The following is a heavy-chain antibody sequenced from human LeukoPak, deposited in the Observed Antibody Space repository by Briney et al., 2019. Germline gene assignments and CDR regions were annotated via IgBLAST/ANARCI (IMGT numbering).Heavy chain of an antibody. CDR2: IWFDGSKQ. Sequence: GGSLRLSCAASGFTFSSYSMNWVRQAPGKGLEWVALIWFDGSKQYYADSVRGRFIISRDNSRNTVYLHMNSLGVEDTAVYYCTRDGRTYSDFWSNYYHAMDVWGQGTTVTVSS. D-gene: IGHD3-3*01. J-gene: IGHJ6*02. CDR1: GFTFSSYS. CDR3: TRDGRTYSDFWSNYYHAMDV. V-gene: IGHV3-33*08.